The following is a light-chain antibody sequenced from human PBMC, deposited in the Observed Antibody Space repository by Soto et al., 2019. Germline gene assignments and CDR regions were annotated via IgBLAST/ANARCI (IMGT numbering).Light chain of an antibody. CDR2: KAS. CDR1: QSISSW. Sequence: DIQMTQSPSTLSASVGDSVTITCRASQSISSWLDWYQHKPGKAPKLLIYKASSLESGVPSRFSGSGSGTEFTLAISSLQADDFATYYCQQYKRYSLTFGGGTKVEIK. CDR3: QQYKRYSLT. V-gene: IGKV1-5*03. J-gene: IGKJ4*01.